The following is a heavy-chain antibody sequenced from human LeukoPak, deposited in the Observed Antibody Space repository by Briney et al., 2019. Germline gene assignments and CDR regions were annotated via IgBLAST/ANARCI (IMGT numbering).Heavy chain of an antibody. J-gene: IGHJ4*02. Sequence: GSLRLSCAASGFTFRNYWMSWVRQAPGKGLEWVAVISYDGRNKHYPDSVKGRFTISRDISTDTLWLQMDSLRTEDTAVYYCAKGPLRGIAAAIDYWGQGTLVTVSS. V-gene: IGHV3-30*18. D-gene: IGHD6-13*01. CDR3: AKGPLRGIAAAIDY. CDR1: GFTFRNYW. CDR2: ISYDGRNK.